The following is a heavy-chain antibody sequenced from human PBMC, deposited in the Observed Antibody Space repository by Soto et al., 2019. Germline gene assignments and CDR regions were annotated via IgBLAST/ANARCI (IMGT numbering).Heavy chain of an antibody. J-gene: IGHJ4*02. CDR2: ISGSGGST. Sequence: GGSLRLSCAASGFTFSTYWMHWIRQAPGKGLEWVSAISGSGGSTYYADSVKGRFTISRDNSKNTLYLQMNSLRAEDTAVYYCAKGRGYSGYDPIDYWGQGTLVTVSS. CDR1: GFTFSTYW. V-gene: IGHV3-23*01. D-gene: IGHD5-12*01. CDR3: AKGRGYSGYDPIDY.